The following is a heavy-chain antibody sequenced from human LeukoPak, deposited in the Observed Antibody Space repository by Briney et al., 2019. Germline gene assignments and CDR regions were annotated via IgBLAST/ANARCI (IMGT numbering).Heavy chain of an antibody. Sequence: GESLKISCKASGYRFRNYWIGWVRQMPGKGLEWMGILYPDDSDTKYSPPFQGQVTISADTSISTAYLQLRSLKASDSAMYYCVRHGLGSSWFGFDYWGQGTLVTVSS. V-gene: IGHV5-51*01. CDR1: GYRFRNYW. CDR3: VRHGLGSSWFGFDY. J-gene: IGHJ4*02. D-gene: IGHD6-13*01. CDR2: LYPDDSDT.